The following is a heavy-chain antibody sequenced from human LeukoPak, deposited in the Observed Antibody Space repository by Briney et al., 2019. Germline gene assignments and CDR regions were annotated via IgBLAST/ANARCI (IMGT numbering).Heavy chain of an antibody. J-gene: IGHJ4*02. Sequence: GGSLRLSCAASGVTVSSNYMSWVRQAPGKGLEWVSVIYSGGSTYYADSVKGRFTISRDNSKNTLYLQMNSLRAEDTAVYYCARDVRADYYDSSGYFDYWGQGTLVTVSS. D-gene: IGHD3-22*01. CDR1: GVTVSSNY. V-gene: IGHV3-53*01. CDR3: ARDVRADYYDSSGYFDY. CDR2: IYSGGST.